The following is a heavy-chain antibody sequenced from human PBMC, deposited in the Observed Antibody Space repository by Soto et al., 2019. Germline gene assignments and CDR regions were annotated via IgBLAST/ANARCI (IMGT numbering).Heavy chain of an antibody. Sequence: QVQLVQSGAEVKRPGSSVKASCKASGGTFNRYAISWVRQAPGQGLEWMGGIIPIFGIGNDAQRFQGRVTITADESTGTAYMELSSLRSEDTGVYYCARSAITLFGVVSIPPHYYSEMDVWGQGTTVTVSS. CDR2: IIPIFGIG. V-gene: IGHV1-69*01. CDR1: GGTFNRYA. J-gene: IGHJ6*02. D-gene: IGHD3-3*01. CDR3: ARSAITLFGVVSIPPHYYSEMDV.